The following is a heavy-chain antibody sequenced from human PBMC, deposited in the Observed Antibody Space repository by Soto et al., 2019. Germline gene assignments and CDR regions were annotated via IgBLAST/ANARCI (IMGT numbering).Heavy chain of an antibody. CDR1: GYTFTSYG. J-gene: IGHJ6*02. D-gene: IGHD6-6*01. CDR2: MNPNSGNT. Sequence: GASVKVSCKASGYTFTSYGINWVRQATGQGLEWMGWMNPNSGNTGYAQKFQGRVTMTRNTSISTAYMELSSLRSEDTAVYYCARVSAARPNYYYGMDVWGQGTTVTVSS. V-gene: IGHV1-8*01. CDR3: ARVSAARPNYYYGMDV.